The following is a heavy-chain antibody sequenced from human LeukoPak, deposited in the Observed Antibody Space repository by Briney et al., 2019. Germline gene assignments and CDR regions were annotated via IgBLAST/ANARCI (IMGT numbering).Heavy chain of an antibody. CDR2: INHSGST. V-gene: IGHV4-34*01. CDR3: ARGSKYYDILTGFPPKENWFDP. Sequence: SETLSLTCTVSGGSISSYYWSWIRQPPGKGLEWIGEINHSGSTNYNPSLKSRVTISIDTSKNQFSLRLSSVTAADTAVYYCARGSKYYDILTGFPPKENWFDPWGQGTLVTVSS. CDR1: GGSISSYY. J-gene: IGHJ5*02. D-gene: IGHD3-9*01.